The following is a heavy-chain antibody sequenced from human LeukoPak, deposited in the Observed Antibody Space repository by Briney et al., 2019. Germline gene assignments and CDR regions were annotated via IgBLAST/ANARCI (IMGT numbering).Heavy chain of an antibody. CDR2: IYSGGST. Sequence: GGSLRLSRAASGFTVSSNYMSWVRQAPGRGLEWVSVIYSGGSTYNADPVKGRFTISRDNSKNTLYLQMNSLRAEDTAVYYCARAGILTGYYLDYWGQGTLVTVSS. V-gene: IGHV3-66*01. CDR3: ARAGILTGYYLDY. CDR1: GFTVSSNY. J-gene: IGHJ4*02. D-gene: IGHD3-9*01.